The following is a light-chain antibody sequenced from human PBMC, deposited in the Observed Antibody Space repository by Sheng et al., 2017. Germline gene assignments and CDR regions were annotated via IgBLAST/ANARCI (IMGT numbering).Light chain of an antibody. Sequence: DIQLTQSPSTLSASVGDRVSITCRASQTITNWLAWYQQKPGRAPKLLIYKASTLESGVPSRFTGSGSGTEFTLTISSLQPDDFATYYCQHYYSYSWTFGPGTKVE. J-gene: IGKJ1*01. CDR1: QTITNW. V-gene: IGKV1-5*03. CDR3: QHYYSYSWT. CDR2: KAS.